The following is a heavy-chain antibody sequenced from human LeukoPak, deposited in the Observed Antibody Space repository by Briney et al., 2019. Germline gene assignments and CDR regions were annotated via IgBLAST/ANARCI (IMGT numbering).Heavy chain of an antibody. CDR2: VSYSGGTT. D-gene: IGHD2-21*01. CDR3: ARKRPGVAPYDD. CDR1: GFTFSNYA. Sequence: GGSLRLSCAACGFTFSNYAMSWVRQAPGKRLEWVSTVSYSGGTTYYADSVKGRFTLSRDNTENTLSLQMNSLRTEDTAVYYCARKRPGVAPYDDWGQGTLVTVSS. J-gene: IGHJ4*02. V-gene: IGHV3-23*01.